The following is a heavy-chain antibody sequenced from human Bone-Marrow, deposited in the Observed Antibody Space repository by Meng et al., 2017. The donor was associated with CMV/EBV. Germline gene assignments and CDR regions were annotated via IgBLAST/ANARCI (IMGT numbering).Heavy chain of an antibody. Sequence: GESLKISCVGSGFTFSSYEMNWVRQAPGKGLEWVSYIDSVGTTIFYADSVRGRFFISRDNPKNTVYLQMDSLRAEDTALYYCARDNADFWGGHNLGGYAMGVWGQGTTVTVSS. CDR1: GFTFSSYE. V-gene: IGHV3-48*03. CDR2: IDSVGTTI. CDR3: ARDNADFWGGHNLGGYAMGV. J-gene: IGHJ6*01. D-gene: IGHD3-3*01.